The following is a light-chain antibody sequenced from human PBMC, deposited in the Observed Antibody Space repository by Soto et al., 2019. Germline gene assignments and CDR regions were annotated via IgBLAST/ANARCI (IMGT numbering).Light chain of an antibody. Sequence: QPVLTQPASVSGSPGQSITLSCSGSSSDVGGYNYVSWYQQHPGKAPKLIIYEVSNRPSGVSNRFSGSKSGNTASLTISGLQADDEADYYCSSYTTTTTLGVFGGGTKLTVL. V-gene: IGLV2-14*01. CDR1: SSDVGGYNY. J-gene: IGLJ2*01. CDR3: SSYTTTTTLGV. CDR2: EVS.